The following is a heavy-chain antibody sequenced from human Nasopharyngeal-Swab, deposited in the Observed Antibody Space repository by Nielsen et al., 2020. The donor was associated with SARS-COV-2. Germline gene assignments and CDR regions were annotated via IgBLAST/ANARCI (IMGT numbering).Heavy chain of an antibody. V-gene: IGHV3-30-3*01. D-gene: IGHD6-6*01. CDR3: ARKPPSSGAFDL. CDR1: GFTFSAYA. Sequence: GGSLRLSCAASGFTFSAYAMSWVRQAPGKGLEWVAIVSYDGINKYYADSVEGRFTIFRVDSKNTLHLQMNSLRTDDTAVYYCARKPPSSGAFDLWGQGTMVSVSS. CDR2: VSYDGINK. J-gene: IGHJ3*01.